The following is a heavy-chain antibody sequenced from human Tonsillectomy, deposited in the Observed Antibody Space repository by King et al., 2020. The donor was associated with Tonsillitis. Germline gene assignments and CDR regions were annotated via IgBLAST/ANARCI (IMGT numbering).Heavy chain of an antibody. CDR2: ISYDGSNK. V-gene: IGHV3-30*18. Sequence: VQLVESGGGVVQPGRSLRLSCAASGFSFSSFGMHWVRQAPGKGLEWVAVISYDGSNKYYADSVKGRFTISRDNSKNTLYRQMNSLRAEDTAVYYCAKDFAEMATITFGYWGLGTLVTVSS. CDR1: GFSFSSFG. CDR3: AKDFAEMATITFGY. D-gene: IGHD5-24*01. J-gene: IGHJ4*02.